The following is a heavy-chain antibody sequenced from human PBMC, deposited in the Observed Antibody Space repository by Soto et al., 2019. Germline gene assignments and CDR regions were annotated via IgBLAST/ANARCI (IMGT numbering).Heavy chain of an antibody. CDR2: IIPIFGIA. J-gene: IGHJ6*02. Sequence: QVQLVQSGAEVKKPGSSVKVSCKASGGTFSRYSITWVRQAPGHGLEWIGRIIPIFGIASYAQKFQGRVTVTADESTRTAYMEMSSLRSDDTAVHYCAREDRDRETGLVPAAIDGMDVWGQGTTVTVSS. CDR1: GGTFSRYS. V-gene: IGHV1-69*08. CDR3: AREDRDRETGLVPAAIDGMDV. D-gene: IGHD2-2*01.